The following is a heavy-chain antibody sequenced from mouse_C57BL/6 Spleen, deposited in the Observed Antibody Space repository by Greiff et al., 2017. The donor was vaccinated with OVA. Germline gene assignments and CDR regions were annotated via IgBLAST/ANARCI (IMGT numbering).Heavy chain of an antibody. J-gene: IGHJ2*01. V-gene: IGHV1-59*01. D-gene: IGHD3-2*02. CDR1: GYTFTSYW. CDR2: IDPSDSYT. Sequence: VQLQQPGAELVRPGTSVKLSCKASGYTFTSYWMHWVKQRPGQGLEWIGVIDPSDSYTNYNQKFKGKATLTVDTSSRTAYMQLSSLTSEDSAVYYCARRTAQAFDYWGQGTTLTVSS. CDR3: ARRTAQAFDY.